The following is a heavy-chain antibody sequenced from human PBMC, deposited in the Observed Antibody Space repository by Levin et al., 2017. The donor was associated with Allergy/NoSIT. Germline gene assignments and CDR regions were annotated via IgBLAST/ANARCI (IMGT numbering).Heavy chain of an antibody. J-gene: IGHJ6*03. Sequence: SCAPSGFIFTNYWMRWIRQVPGKGLEWVASVSQDGNEKYYVDSVKGRFTISRDNAKNSLYLQMNSLRAEDTAVYYCARTITVSGAVAYMDVWGEGTTVTVSS. CDR2: VSQDGNEK. CDR3: ARTITVSGAVAYMDV. V-gene: IGHV3-7*03. D-gene: IGHD3-3*01. CDR1: GFIFTNYW.